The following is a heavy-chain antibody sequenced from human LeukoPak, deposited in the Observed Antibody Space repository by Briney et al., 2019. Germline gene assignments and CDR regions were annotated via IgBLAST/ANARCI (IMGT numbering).Heavy chain of an antibody. CDR2: ISSSGSTI. CDR3: AGNSGSYYGRENDAFDI. Sequence: GGSLRLSCAASGFTFSSYWMSWIRQAPGKGLEWVSYISSSGSTIYYADSVKGRFTISRDSAKNSLYLQMNSLRAEDTAVYYCAGNSGSYYGRENDAFDIWGQGTMVTVSS. J-gene: IGHJ3*02. CDR1: GFTFSSYW. D-gene: IGHD1-26*01. V-gene: IGHV3-11*01.